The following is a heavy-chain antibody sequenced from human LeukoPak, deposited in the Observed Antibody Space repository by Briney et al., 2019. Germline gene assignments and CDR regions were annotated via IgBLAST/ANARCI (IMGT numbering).Heavy chain of an antibody. CDR2: IYYSGST. CDR1: GGPISSSSYY. CDR3: AGTRHIAAAGADAFDI. V-gene: IGHV4-39*01. D-gene: IGHD6-13*01. J-gene: IGHJ3*02. Sequence: SETLSLTCTVSGGPISSSSYYWGWIRQPPGKGLEWIGSIYYSGSTYYNPSLKSRVTISVDTSKNQFSLKLSSVTAADTAVYYCAGTRHIAAAGADAFDIWGQGTMVTVSS.